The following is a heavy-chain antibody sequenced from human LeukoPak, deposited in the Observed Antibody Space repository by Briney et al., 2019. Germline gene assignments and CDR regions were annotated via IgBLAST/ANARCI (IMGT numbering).Heavy chain of an antibody. Sequence: GGSLRLSCTASGFTFSSYDMHWVRQDKGKGLEWVSAISTAGDPYYLGSVKGRFTISRENAKNSFYLQTNSLGAGDTAVYYCAGQARPGSAEGAFDIWGQGTMVTVSS. D-gene: IGHD2-2*01. J-gene: IGHJ3*02. CDR2: ISTAGDP. CDR3: AGQARPGSAEGAFDI. V-gene: IGHV3-13*05. CDR1: GFTFSSYD.